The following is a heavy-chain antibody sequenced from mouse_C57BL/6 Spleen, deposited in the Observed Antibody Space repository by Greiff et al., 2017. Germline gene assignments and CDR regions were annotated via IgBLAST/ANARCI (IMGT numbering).Heavy chain of an antibody. Sequence: QVQLQQPGAELVMPGASVKLSCKASGYTFTSYWMHWVKQRPGQGLEWIGEIDPSDSYTNYNQKFKGQSTLTVDKSSSTAYMQLSSLTSEDSAVYYCARRGYGNSYYAMDYWGQGTSVTVSS. CDR2: IDPSDSYT. CDR3: ARRGYGNSYYAMDY. D-gene: IGHD2-1*01. CDR1: GYTFTSYW. V-gene: IGHV1-69*01. J-gene: IGHJ4*01.